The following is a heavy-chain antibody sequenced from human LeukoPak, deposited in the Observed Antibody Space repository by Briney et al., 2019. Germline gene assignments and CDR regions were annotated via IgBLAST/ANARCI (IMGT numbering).Heavy chain of an antibody. V-gene: IGHV4-59*01. CDR2: IYYSGST. Sequence: NPSETLSLTCTVSGGSICSYYWSWIRQPPGKGLEWIGYIYYSGSTNYNPSLKSRVTISVDTSKNQFSLKLSSVTAADTAVYYCARDSSGLNWFDPWGQGTLVTVSS. CDR3: ARDSSGLNWFDP. CDR1: GGSICSYY. D-gene: IGHD3-22*01. J-gene: IGHJ5*02.